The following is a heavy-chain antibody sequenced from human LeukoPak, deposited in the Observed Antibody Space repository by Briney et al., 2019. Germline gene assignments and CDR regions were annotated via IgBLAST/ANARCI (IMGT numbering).Heavy chain of an antibody. CDR2: INAGNGNT. V-gene: IGHV1-3*01. J-gene: IGHJ4*02. D-gene: IGHD2-15*01. Sequence: GASVKVSCKGSGYTFTNYAVHWVRQAPGQRLEWMGWINAGNGNTKYSQKFQGRVTITRDTSASTAYMELSSLTFEDTAVYYCTRGRWSATTASYYLDFWGQGTLVTVSS. CDR3: TRGRWSATTASYYLDF. CDR1: GYTFTNYA.